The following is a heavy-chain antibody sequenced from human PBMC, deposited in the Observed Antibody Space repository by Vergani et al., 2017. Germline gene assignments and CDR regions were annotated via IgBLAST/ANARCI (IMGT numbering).Heavy chain of an antibody. CDR2: ISWNSGSI. CDR3: AADWHAFDI. V-gene: IGHV3-9*01. Sequence: EVQLVESGGGLVKPGGSLRLSCAASGFTFSSYSMNWVRQAPGKGLEWVSGISWNSGSIGYADSVKGRCTITRDNAKNSLYLQMNSLRAEATALYYCAADWHAFDIWGQGRMVTVSS. D-gene: IGHD2-21*01. J-gene: IGHJ3*02. CDR1: GFTFSSYS.